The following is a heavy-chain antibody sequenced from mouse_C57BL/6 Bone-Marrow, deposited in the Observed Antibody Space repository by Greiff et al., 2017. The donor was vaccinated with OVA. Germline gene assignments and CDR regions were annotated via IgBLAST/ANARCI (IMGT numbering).Heavy chain of an antibody. V-gene: IGHV5-4*01. J-gene: IGHJ2*01. Sequence: EVQRVESGGGLVKPGGSLKLSCAASGFTFSSYAMSWVRQTPEKRLEWVATISDGGSYTYYPDNVKGRFTISRDNAKNNLYLQMSHLKSEDTAMYYCAREILLLRYFDYWGQGTTLTVSS. CDR2: ISDGGSYT. CDR1: GFTFSSYA. D-gene: IGHD1-1*01. CDR3: AREILLLRYFDY.